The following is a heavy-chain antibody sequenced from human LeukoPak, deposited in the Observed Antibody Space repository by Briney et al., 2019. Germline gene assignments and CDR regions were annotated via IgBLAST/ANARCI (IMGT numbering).Heavy chain of an antibody. V-gene: IGHV4-59*08. D-gene: IGHD6-25*01. CDR1: GGTISSYY. CDR2: IYYSGST. J-gene: IGHJ2*01. CDR3: ARQGGGFWYFDL. Sequence: PSETLSVTCTVSGGTISSYYWSWIRQPPGKRLEWIGYIYYSGSTNYNPSLKSRVTISVDTSKNQFSLKLSSVTAADTAVYYCARQGGGFWYFDLWGRGTLVTVSS.